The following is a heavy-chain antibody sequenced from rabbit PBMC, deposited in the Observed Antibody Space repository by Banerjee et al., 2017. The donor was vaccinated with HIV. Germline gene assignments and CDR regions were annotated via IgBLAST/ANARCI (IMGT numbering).Heavy chain of an antibody. V-gene: IGHV1S45*01. CDR3: ARGDRDGGAGNYVSRLDL. CDR1: GFTLSSSYW. J-gene: IGHJ3*01. Sequence: QEQLEESGGGLVKPEGSLTLSCKASGFTLSSSYWICWVRQAPGKGLEWIGCIYGGSSGTTWYASWAKGRFTTSKTSSTTVTLQMTSLTVADTATYFCARGDRDGGAGNYVSRLDLWGPGTLVTVS. CDR2: IYGGSSGTT. D-gene: IGHD4-2*01.